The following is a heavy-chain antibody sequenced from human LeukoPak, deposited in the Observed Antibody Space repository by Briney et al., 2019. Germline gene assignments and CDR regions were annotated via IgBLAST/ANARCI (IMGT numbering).Heavy chain of an antibody. Sequence: AASVKVSFKASGYTFTSYGIGWVRQAPGQGLEWMGWISAYNGNTNYAQKLQGRVTMTTDTSTSTAYMELRSLRSDDTAVYYCARGYCSSTSCYWGYYYYGMDVWGQGTTVTVSS. J-gene: IGHJ6*02. D-gene: IGHD2-2*01. CDR1: GYTFTSYG. CDR2: ISAYNGNT. V-gene: IGHV1-18*01. CDR3: ARGYCSSTSCYWGYYYYGMDV.